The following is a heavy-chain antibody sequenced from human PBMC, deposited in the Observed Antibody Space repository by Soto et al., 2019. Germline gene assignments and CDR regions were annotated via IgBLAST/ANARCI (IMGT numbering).Heavy chain of an antibody. Sequence: GGSLRLSCAASGFTFSGSAMHWVRQASGKGLEWVGRIRSKPNNYATAYAASVTGRFTISRDDSKNTAYLQMNSLKTEDTAVYYCTRLTPGLDFDDWGQGTMVTVSS. CDR2: IRSKPNNYAT. CDR3: TRLTPGLDFDD. CDR1: GFTFSGSA. V-gene: IGHV3-73*01. J-gene: IGHJ4*02. D-gene: IGHD6-6*01.